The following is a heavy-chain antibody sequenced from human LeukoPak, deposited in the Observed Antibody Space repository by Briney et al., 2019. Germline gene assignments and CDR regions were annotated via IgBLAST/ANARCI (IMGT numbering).Heavy chain of an antibody. CDR2: ISWNRNTI. CDR1: GFTFNDYA. Sequence: GGSLRLSFTTSGFTFNDYAMHWVRQAPGKGLEWVAGISWNRNTIGYADSLRDRFTIFRDDAENSLYLQINSLRPEDTAIYYCAKDADDSGDYVGIDYWGQGILVTVSS. J-gene: IGHJ4*02. D-gene: IGHD4-17*01. V-gene: IGHV3-9*01. CDR3: AKDADDSGDYVGIDY.